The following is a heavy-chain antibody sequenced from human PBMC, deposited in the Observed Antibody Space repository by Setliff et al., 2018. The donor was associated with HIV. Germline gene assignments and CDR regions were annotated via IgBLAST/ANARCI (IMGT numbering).Heavy chain of an antibody. CDR1: GDSISSYY. D-gene: IGHD2-15*01. J-gene: IGHJ5*02. Sequence: SETLSLTCTVSGDSISSYYWNWIRQPPGKALEWIGYIYYGSTHYNPSFEGRVTISVDTSKNQFSLKLRSATAADTAMYYCARRRCSAASCPDNSWNWLDPWGQGTLVTVLL. CDR3: ARRRCSAASCPDNSWNWLDP. CDR2: IYYGST. V-gene: IGHV4-59*08.